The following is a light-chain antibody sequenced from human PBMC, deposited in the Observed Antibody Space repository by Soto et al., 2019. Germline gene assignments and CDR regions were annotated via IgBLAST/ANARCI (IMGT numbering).Light chain of an antibody. CDR2: NNN. V-gene: IGLV1-44*01. CDR3: AAWDNSLNGYV. Sequence: QPVLTQPPSASGTPGQRVTISCSGSSSNIGSHAVQWYQHLPGTAPKLLIYNNNQRTSGVPHRVSGSKSGASASLAISGLQSEDEADYYCAAWDNSLNGYVFGTGTKVTVL. CDR1: SSNIGSHA. J-gene: IGLJ1*01.